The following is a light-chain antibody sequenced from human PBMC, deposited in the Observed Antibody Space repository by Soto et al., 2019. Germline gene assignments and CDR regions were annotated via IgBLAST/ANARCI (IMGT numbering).Light chain of an antibody. V-gene: IGLV1-40*01. CDR3: QSYDRSLSGVV. Sequence: QSVLTQPPSVSGAPGQRVTISCTGSSSNIGAGYDVHWYQQLPETAPKLLIYGITNRPSGVPDRFSGSKSDTSASLAITRLQAEDEADYYCQSYDRSLSGVVFGGGTKLTVL. CDR1: SSNIGAGYD. CDR2: GIT. J-gene: IGLJ2*01.